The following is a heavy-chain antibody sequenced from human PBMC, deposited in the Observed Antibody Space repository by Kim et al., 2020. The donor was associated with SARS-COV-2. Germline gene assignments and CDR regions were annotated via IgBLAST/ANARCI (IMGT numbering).Heavy chain of an antibody. J-gene: IGHJ5*02. CDR2: IKSKTDGGTT. D-gene: IGHD1-26*01. Sequence: GSLRLSCAASGFTFSNAWMSWVRQAPGKGLEWVGRIKSKTDGGTTDYAAPVKGRFTISRDDSKNTLYLQMNSLKTEDTAVYYCTTDTVGATNWFDPWGQGTLVTVSS. CDR3: TTDTVGATNWFDP. CDR1: GFTFSNAW. V-gene: IGHV3-15*01.